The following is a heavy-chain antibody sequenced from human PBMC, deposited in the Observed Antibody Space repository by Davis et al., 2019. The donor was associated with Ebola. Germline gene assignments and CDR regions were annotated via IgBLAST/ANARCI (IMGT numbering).Heavy chain of an antibody. CDR1: GYSFTYQS. CDR3: ARTRAYGARGMDV. D-gene: IGHD4-17*01. CDR2: LNPNDGAT. J-gene: IGHJ6*02. V-gene: IGHV1-46*01. Sequence: ASVKVSCKASGYSFTYQSIHWARQAPGQGLEWMGVLNPNDGATNYAQRFRGRVIMTRDTSTSTVYMELNSLTSEDTAVYYCARTRAYGARGMDVWGQGTTVTVSS.